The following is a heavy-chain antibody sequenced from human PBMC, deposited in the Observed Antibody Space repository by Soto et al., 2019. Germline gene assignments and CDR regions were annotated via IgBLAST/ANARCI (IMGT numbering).Heavy chain of an antibody. CDR2: IIPVFGTA. CDR3: ARGDATKIVVTTYYAMDV. CDR1: GGSLSNYG. J-gene: IGHJ6*02. Sequence: QVQLVQAGAEVKKPGSSVKVSCKASGGSLSNYGISWVRQAPGQGLEWMGGIIPVFGTANYAQKFQGRVTITADESANIVYREGTSLGSEDTAVYYCARGDATKIVVTTYYAMDVWGQGTTVTVSS. V-gene: IGHV1-69*12. D-gene: IGHD4-17*01.